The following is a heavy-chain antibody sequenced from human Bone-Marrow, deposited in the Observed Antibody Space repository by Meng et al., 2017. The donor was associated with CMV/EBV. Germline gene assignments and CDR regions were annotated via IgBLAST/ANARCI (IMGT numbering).Heavy chain of an antibody. CDR2: IAWNSHTI. Sequence: SLKISCVGSGFTFDDYALHRVRQVPGKGLEWVSGIAWNSHTIDYVDSVKGRFIISRDNAKNSLQLQMNSLKVEDTALYYCAKSTGNTNYGLDVWGQGITVTVSS. J-gene: IGHJ6*02. V-gene: IGHV3-9*01. D-gene: IGHD2-2*01. CDR3: AKSTGNTNYGLDV. CDR1: GFTFDDYA.